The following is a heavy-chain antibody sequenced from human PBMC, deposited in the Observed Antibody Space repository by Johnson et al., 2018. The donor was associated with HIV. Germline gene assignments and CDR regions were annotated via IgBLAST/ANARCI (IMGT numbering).Heavy chain of an antibody. Sequence: EQLVESGGGLIQPGGSLRLSCAASGFIVSNNYMSWVRQTPGKGLEWVSVIYSGGSTYYADSVKGRFTISRDNSKNTLYLQMNSLRAEDTAVYYCATGSPTVTTNAFDIWGQGTMVTVSS. CDR3: ATGSPTVTTNAFDI. J-gene: IGHJ3*02. CDR1: GFIVSNNY. V-gene: IGHV3-53*01. D-gene: IGHD4-17*01. CDR2: IYSGGST.